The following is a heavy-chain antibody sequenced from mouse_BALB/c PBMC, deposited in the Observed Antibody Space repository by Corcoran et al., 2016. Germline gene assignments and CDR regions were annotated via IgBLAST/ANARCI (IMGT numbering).Heavy chain of an antibody. Sequence: LVKTGASVKISCKASGYSFTGYYMHWVKQSHGQSLEWIGYISCYNGATSYNQKFKGKATFTVDTSSSTAYMQFNSLTSEDSAVYYCARKYGNYDAMDYWGQGTSVTVSS. CDR1: GYSFTGYY. J-gene: IGHJ4*01. CDR2: ISCYNGAT. D-gene: IGHD2-10*02. CDR3: ARKYGNYDAMDY. V-gene: IGHV1S34*01.